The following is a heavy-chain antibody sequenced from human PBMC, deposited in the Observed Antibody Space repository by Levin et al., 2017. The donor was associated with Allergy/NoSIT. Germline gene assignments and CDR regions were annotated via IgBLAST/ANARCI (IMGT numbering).Heavy chain of an antibody. CDR2: TWYDGGNR. J-gene: IGHJ6*02. V-gene: IGHV3-33*01. Sequence: PGGSLRLSCAASGFTFSGYGMHWVRQAPGKGLEWVASTWYDGGNRKYADSVKGRFTISRDNSKNTLDLQMNSLRADDTAVYFCARHFLPPGVSLRSDYYHGMDVWGQGTTVTVSS. CDR3: ARHFLPPGVSLRSDYYHGMDV. D-gene: IGHD2-2*01. CDR1: GFTFSGYG.